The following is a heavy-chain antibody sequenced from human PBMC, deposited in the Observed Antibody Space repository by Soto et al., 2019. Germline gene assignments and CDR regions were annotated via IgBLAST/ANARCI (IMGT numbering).Heavy chain of an antibody. CDR3: AAELGFGKLSVV. CDR1: GDTFKNCV. V-gene: IGHV1-69*01. Sequence: QVQVVQSGVEVRRPGSSVKVSCKASGDTFKNCVISWARQAPGQGLVWMGGIIPLFGTTDFAQRFQGRLTITTYESTTTAYMELSRLRSEDTATYYCAAELGFGKLSVVWGQGNTVIVSS. CDR2: IIPLFGTT. J-gene: IGHJ6*02. D-gene: IGHD3-10*01.